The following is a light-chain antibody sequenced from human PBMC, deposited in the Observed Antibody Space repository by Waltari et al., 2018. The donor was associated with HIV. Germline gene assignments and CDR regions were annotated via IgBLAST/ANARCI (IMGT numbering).Light chain of an antibody. CDR1: SSDVGFYNY. J-gene: IGLJ1*01. V-gene: IGLV2-14*01. CDR3: TSYTTNNTYV. CDR2: EVS. Sequence: QSALTQPASVSGSPGQSITISCTGTSSDVGFYNYVSWYQQRPGKAPQLMIFEVSERPSRVSYRFSGSKSGNTASLTISGLQADDEADYYCTSYTTNNTYVFGGGTRVTVL.